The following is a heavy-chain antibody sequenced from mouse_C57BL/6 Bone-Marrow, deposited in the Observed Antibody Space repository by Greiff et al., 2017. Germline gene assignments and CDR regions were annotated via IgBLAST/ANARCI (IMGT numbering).Heavy chain of an antibody. J-gene: IGHJ1*03. CDR3: WVVEGTFDV. Sequence: QVYLPTPPAELVKPGASVPVSCKASGYTFTSYWIYWVKQRPGQGLEWIGRIHPSDSDTNYNQKFKGKATLTVDKSSSTAYMQLSSLTSEDSAVYYVWVVEGTFDVWGTGTTVTVSS. D-gene: IGHD1-1*01. CDR2: IHPSDSDT. V-gene: IGHV1-74*01. CDR1: GYTFTSYW.